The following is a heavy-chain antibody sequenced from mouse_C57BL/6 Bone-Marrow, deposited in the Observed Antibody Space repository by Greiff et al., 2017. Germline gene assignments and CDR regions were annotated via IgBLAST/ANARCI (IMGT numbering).Heavy chain of an antibody. J-gene: IGHJ2*01. V-gene: IGHV1-81*01. Sequence: VKLVESGAELARPGASVKLSCKASGYTFTSSGISWVKQRTGQGLEWIGEIYPRSGNTYYNEKFKGKATLTADKSSSTAYMELRSLTSEDSAVYFCARLGRDYFDYWGQGTTLTVSS. CDR3: ARLGRDYFDY. CDR2: IYPRSGNT. CDR1: GYTFTSSG.